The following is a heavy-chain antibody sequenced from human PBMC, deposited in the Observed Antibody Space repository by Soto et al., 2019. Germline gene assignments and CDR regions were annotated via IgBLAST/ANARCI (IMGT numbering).Heavy chain of an antibody. CDR3: ARETSGTSRSSP. CDR1: GGSISSSSHY. J-gene: IGHJ5*02. Sequence: QLQLQESGPGLVKPSETLSLTCTVSGGSISSSSHYWAWIRQPPGKGLEWIGSIYYSGSTYYSPSLKSRVTISVDTSKNQFSLKLYSVTAADTAVYYCARETSGTSRSSPWGQGTLVTVSS. CDR2: IYYSGST. D-gene: IGHD2-2*01. V-gene: IGHV4-39*02.